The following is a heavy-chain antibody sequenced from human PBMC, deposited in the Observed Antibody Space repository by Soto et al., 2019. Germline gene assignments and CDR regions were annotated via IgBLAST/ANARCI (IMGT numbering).Heavy chain of an antibody. J-gene: IGHJ6*02. CDR1: GGTFSSYA. CDR2: IIPISGTA. V-gene: IGHV1-69*01. D-gene: IGHD6-13*01. CDR3: AREDLGYSISWYRRYYGMDV. Sequence: QVQLVQSGAEVKKPGSSVKVSCKASGGTFSSYAISWVRQAPGQGLEWMGGIIPISGTANYAQKFQGRVPITADEATRTAYMELSSLRSEDTAVYYCAREDLGYSISWYRRYYGMDVWGQGTTVTFSS.